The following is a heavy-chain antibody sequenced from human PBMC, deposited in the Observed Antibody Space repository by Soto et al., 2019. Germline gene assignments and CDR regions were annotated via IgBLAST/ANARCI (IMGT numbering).Heavy chain of an antibody. CDR1: GFTFSNYG. CDR3: ARDDGTAGTSTGYFDY. D-gene: IGHD6-19*01. V-gene: IGHV3-33*01. CDR2: IWHDGFNK. Sequence: PGGSLRLSCAASGFTFSNYGMHWVRQAPGKGLEWVAVIWHDGFNKFYGDSVKGRFAISRDNSQNALYPQMSSLRADDTAIYYCARDDGTAGTSTGYFDYWGQGTPVTVSS. J-gene: IGHJ4*02.